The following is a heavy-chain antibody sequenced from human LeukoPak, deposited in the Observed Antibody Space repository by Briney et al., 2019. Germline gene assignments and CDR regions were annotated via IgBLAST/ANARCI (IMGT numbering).Heavy chain of an antibody. D-gene: IGHD6-13*01. CDR3: ARDGYSSSWYTYDY. V-gene: IGHV1-69*13. J-gene: IGHJ4*02. CDR2: IIPIFGTA. CDR1: GGTFSSYA. Sequence: SVKVSCKASGGTFSSYAISWVRQAPGQGLEWMGGIIPIFGTANYAQKFQGRVTITADESTSTAYMELSNLRSEDTAVYYCARDGYSSSWYTYDYWGQGTLVTVSS.